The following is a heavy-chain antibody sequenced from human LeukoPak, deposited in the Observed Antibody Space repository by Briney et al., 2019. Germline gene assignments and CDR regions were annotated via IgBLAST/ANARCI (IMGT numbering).Heavy chain of an antibody. J-gene: IGHJ4*02. CDR3: ARGFYVWGSYRSPPFDY. CDR2: INPNSGGT. CDR1: GYTFNGYY. V-gene: IGHV1-2*02. Sequence: GASVKVSRKASGYTFNGYYMHWVRQAPGQGLEWMGWINPNSGGTNYAQKFQGRVTMTRDTSISTAYMELSRLRSDDTAVYYCARGFYVWGSYRSPPFDYWGQGTLVTVSS. D-gene: IGHD3-16*02.